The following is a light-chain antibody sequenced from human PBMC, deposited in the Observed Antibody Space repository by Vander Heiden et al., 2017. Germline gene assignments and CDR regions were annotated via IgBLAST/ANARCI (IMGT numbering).Light chain of an antibody. CDR2: WAS. J-gene: IGKJ4*01. CDR1: QSVLYSSNNKNY. V-gene: IGKV4-1*01. CDR3: QQDYSTHS. Sequence: DIVMTQSPDSLAVSLGERATINCKSSQSVLYSSNNKNYLAWYQQKPGQPPKLLIYWASTREYGVPDRFSGSGSGTDFTLTSSSLQAEDVAVYYGQQDYSTHSFGGGTKVEIK.